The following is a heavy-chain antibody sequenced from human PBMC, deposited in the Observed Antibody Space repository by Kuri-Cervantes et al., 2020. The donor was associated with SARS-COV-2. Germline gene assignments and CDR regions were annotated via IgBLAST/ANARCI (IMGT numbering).Heavy chain of an antibody. D-gene: IGHD2/OR15-2a*01. Sequence: ASVKVSCKASGYTFTSYDINWVRQATGQGLEWMGWMNPNSGNTGYAQKFQGRATITRNTSISTAYMELSSLRSEDTAAYYCARAEYDPHHYYYYMDVWGKGTTGTSP. V-gene: IGHV1-8*03. J-gene: IGHJ6*03. CDR1: GYTFTSYD. CDR2: MNPNSGNT. CDR3: ARAEYDPHHYYYYMDV.